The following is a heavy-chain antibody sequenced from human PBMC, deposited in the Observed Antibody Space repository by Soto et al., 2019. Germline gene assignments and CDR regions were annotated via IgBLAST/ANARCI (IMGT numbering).Heavy chain of an antibody. CDR2: ISTYNGNT. CDR1: GYTFTNYG. CDR3: ARTTVTATYYYMDV. Sequence: ASVKVSCKASGYTFTNYGFTWVRQAPGQGLEWLGWISTYNGNTKYAQKVQGRLTMTTDTSTSTANMELTSLRSDDTALYYCARTTVTATYYYMDVWGKGSTVTVSS. D-gene: IGHD4-17*01. J-gene: IGHJ6*03. V-gene: IGHV1-18*01.